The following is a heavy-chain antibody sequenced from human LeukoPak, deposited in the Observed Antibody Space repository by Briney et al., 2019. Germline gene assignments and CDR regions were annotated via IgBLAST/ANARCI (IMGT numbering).Heavy chain of an antibody. Sequence: ASVKVSCKASGYTFTAYNMHWVRQAPGQGLEWMGWIDPNSGGTHYAQKFQGRVTMTRDTSISTAYMELSRLRSDDTAVYYCARDSGSGYYWFDYWGQGTLVTVSS. D-gene: IGHD3-22*01. V-gene: IGHV1-2*02. CDR3: ARDSGSGYYWFDY. CDR1: GYTFTAYN. J-gene: IGHJ4*02. CDR2: IDPNSGGT.